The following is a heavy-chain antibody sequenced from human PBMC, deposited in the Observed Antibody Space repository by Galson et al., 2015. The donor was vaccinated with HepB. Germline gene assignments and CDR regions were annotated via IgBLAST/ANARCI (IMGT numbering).Heavy chain of an antibody. CDR1: GFTFDDYA. CDR3: TKDIRLHDYGDFTHAFDI. CDR2: ISWNSGSI. V-gene: IGHV3-9*01. D-gene: IGHD4-17*01. Sequence: SLRLSCAASGFTFDDYAMHWVRQAPGKGLEWVSAISWNSGSIGYADSVKGRFTISRDNAKKSLYLQMNSLRTEDTAFYYCTKDIRLHDYGDFTHAFDIWGQGTMVTVSS. J-gene: IGHJ3*02.